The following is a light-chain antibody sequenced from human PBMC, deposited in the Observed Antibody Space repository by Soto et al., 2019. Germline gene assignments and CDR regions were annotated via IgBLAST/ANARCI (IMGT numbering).Light chain of an antibody. CDR1: QSVSSSY. CDR2: SAS. CDR3: QKYDSAPLT. Sequence: EIVLTQSPGTLSLSPGERATLSCRTSQSVSSSYLAWYQQKPGQAPRLLIHSASSRATGIPSRLSGSGSGTDFALTISRLQPEDVATYYCQKYDSAPLTFGGGTKVDIK. J-gene: IGKJ4*01. V-gene: IGKV3-20*01.